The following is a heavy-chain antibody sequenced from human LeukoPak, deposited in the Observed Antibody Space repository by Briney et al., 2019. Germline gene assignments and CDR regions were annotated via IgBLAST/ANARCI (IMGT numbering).Heavy chain of an antibody. Sequence: GGSLRLSCAASRFTFSSYEMNWVRQAPGKGLERVSYITSSGGSTIYYADSVKGRFTISRDNAKNSLYLQMNSLRAEDTAVYYCARGGYCSGTTCYSLNAFDIWGQGTMVTVSS. CDR3: ARGGYCSGTTCYSLNAFDI. D-gene: IGHD2-2*03. CDR1: RFTFSSYE. CDR2: ITSSGGSTI. V-gene: IGHV3-48*03. J-gene: IGHJ3*02.